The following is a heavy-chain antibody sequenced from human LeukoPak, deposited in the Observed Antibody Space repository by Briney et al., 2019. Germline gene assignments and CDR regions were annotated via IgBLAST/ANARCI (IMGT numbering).Heavy chain of an antibody. Sequence: SETLSLTCAVYGGPFSGYYLSWIRQPPGKGLEWVGEINHSGSTNYNPSLKSRATIPVDTSKNQFSRKLSSVTAADTAVYYCARGRYKWELPRVYYMDVWGKGTTVTVSS. CDR2: INHSGST. J-gene: IGHJ6*03. CDR3: ARGRYKWELPRVYYMDV. D-gene: IGHD1-26*01. V-gene: IGHV4-34*01. CDR1: GGPFSGYY.